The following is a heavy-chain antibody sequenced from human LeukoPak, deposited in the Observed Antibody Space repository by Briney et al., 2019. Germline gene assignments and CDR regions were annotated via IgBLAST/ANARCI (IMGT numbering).Heavy chain of an antibody. V-gene: IGHV4-39*07. J-gene: IGHJ5*02. Sequence: SETLSLTCTVSGGSISSSSYYWGWIRQPPGKGLEWIGSIYYSGSTYYNPSLKSRVTISVDTSKNQFSLKLSSVTAADTAVYYCARDSIWFGDPAWGQGTLVTVSS. CDR3: ARDSIWFGDPA. CDR2: IYYSGST. D-gene: IGHD3-10*01. CDR1: GGSISSSSYY.